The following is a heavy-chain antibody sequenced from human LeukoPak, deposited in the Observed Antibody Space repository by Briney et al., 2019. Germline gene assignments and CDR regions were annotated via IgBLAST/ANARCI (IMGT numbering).Heavy chain of an antibody. CDR1: GDSISTSSYY. CDR2: IYYSGST. V-gene: IGHV4-39*01. CDR3: ARHKDYYYSYMDV. J-gene: IGHJ6*03. Sequence: SETLSLTCSVSGDSISTSSYYWGWVRQPPGKGLEWIGTIYYSGSTYYNPSLTSRVTISVDTSKNQFSLKLSSVTAADTAVYYCARHKDYYYSYMDVWGKGTTVTISS.